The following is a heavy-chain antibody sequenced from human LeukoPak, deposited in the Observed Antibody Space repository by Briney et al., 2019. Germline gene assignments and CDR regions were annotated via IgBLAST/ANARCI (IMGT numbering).Heavy chain of an antibody. V-gene: IGHV1-2*02. CDR3: ASGTAMAPYNWFDP. CDR1: GYTFTGYY. CDR2: INPNSGGT. D-gene: IGHD5-18*01. Sequence: ASVKVSCKASGYTFTGYYMHWVRQAPGQGLEWMGWINPNSGGTNYAQKFQGRVTMTRDTSTSTVYMELSSLRSEDTAVYYCASGTAMAPYNWFDPWGQGTLVTVSS. J-gene: IGHJ5*02.